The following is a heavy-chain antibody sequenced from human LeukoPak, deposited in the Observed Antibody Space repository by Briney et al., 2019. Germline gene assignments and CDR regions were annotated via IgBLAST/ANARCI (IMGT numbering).Heavy chain of an antibody. J-gene: IGHJ5*02. V-gene: IGHV4-39*07. Sequence: SETLSLTRTVSGGSISSSCYYWGWIRQPPGKGLEWIGSIYHSGSTYYNPSLKSRVTISVDTSKNQFSLKLSSVTAADTAVYYCARDGLGGGYWFDPWGQGTLVTVSS. D-gene: IGHD3-16*01. CDR1: GGSISSSCYY. CDR2: IYHSGST. CDR3: ARDGLGGGYWFDP.